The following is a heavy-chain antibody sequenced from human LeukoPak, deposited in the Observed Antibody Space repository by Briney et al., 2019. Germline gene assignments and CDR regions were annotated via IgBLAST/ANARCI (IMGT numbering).Heavy chain of an antibody. Sequence: ASAKVSCKVSGYTLTELSMHWVRQAPGKGLEWMGGFDPEDGETIYAQKFQGRVTMTEDTSTDTAYMELSSLRSEDTAVYYCATDGPNYYDSSGYTYDIWGQGTMVTVSS. CDR1: GYTLTELS. J-gene: IGHJ3*02. CDR2: FDPEDGET. CDR3: ATDGPNYYDSSGYTYDI. V-gene: IGHV1-24*01. D-gene: IGHD3-22*01.